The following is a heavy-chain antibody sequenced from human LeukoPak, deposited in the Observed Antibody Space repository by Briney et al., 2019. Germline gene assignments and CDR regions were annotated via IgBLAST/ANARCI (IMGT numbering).Heavy chain of an antibody. D-gene: IGHD3-10*01. CDR2: IKQDASET. CDR3: ATDPGSGVFGK. CDR1: GFTFSSYW. V-gene: IGHV3-7*01. J-gene: IGHJ4*02. Sequence: PGGSLRLSCEGSGFTFSSYWMSWVRQAPGTGLEWVANIKQDASETYYVDSVKGRLTISRDNAKNSLHLQMNSLRVEDTAVYYCATDPGSGVFGKWGQGTLVTVSS.